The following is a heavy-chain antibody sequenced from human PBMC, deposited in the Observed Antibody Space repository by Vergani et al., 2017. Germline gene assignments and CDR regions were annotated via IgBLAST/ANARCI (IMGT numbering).Heavy chain of an antibody. D-gene: IGHD2-15*01. J-gene: IGHJ4*01. V-gene: IGHV3-66*02. Sequence: VELLESGGGLAQPGGSLRVSCSASGFRVTTYYMSWVRQAPGKGLEWVSVIKSDGRTSYAESERGRFTISRDTSRNAVYLQMNILRVEDTGVYYCTRSECSGTTCYGHYFDLWGHGILVTVSS. CDR1: GFRVTTYY. CDR2: IKSDGRT. CDR3: TRSECSGTTCYGHYFDL.